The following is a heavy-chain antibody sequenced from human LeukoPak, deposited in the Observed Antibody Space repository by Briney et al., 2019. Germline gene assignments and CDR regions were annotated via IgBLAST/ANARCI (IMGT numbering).Heavy chain of an antibody. CDR3: AGDHNQYYYGSGVSGGWFDP. J-gene: IGHJ5*02. CDR1: GGSISSGGYS. V-gene: IGHV4-30-2*01. CDR2: IYHSGST. D-gene: IGHD3-10*01. Sequence: SETLPLTCAVSGGSISSGGYSWRWIRQPPGKGLEWIGYIYHSGSTYYNPCLKSRVTMSVDTSKNQFSLKLSSVTAADTAVYHCAGDHNQYYYGSGVSGGWFDPWGQGTLVTVSS.